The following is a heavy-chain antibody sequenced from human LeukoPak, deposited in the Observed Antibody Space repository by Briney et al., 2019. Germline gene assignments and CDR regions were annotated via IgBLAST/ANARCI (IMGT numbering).Heavy chain of an antibody. J-gene: IGHJ4*02. CDR3: ARAPPILLWFGGYYFDY. CDR2: IYYSGST. Sequence: SETLSLTCTVSGGSISSGDYYWSWIRQPPGKGLEWIGYIYYSGSTYYNPSLKSRVTISVDTSKNQFSLKLSSVTAAGTAVYYCARAPPILLWFGGYYFDYWGQGTLVTVSS. CDR1: GGSISSGDYY. V-gene: IGHV4-30-4*01. D-gene: IGHD3-10*01.